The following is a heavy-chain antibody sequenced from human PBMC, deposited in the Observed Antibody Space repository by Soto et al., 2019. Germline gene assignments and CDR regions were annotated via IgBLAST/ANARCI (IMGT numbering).Heavy chain of an antibody. CDR2: ISSEGGRT. D-gene: IGHD3-22*01. V-gene: IGHV3-64D*06. CDR3: VKFGDYYETPGDNHEGYIEF. Sequence: GGSLTLSCSTSRFTFSSYVINWVPQAPGKGLEIVSAISSEGGRTYYADSVKGRLTVSRDYSKKTLYFHMSSLRTEETALYYCVKFGDYYETPGDNHEGYIEFWG. J-gene: IGHJ6*03. CDR1: RFTFSSYV.